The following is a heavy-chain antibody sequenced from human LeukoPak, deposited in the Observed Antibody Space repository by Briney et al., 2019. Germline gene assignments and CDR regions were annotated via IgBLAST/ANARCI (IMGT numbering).Heavy chain of an antibody. V-gene: IGHV3-23*01. D-gene: IGHD6-13*01. CDR2: ISGSGGST. CDR1: GFTFSSYA. J-gene: IGHJ5*02. CDR3: ARAPVGSAAGREDWFDP. Sequence: GGSLRLSCAASGFTFSSYAVSWVRQAPGKGLEWVSAISGSGGSTYYADSVKGRFTISRDNSKNTLYLQMNSLRAEDTAVYYCARAPVGSAAGREDWFDPWGQGTLVTVSS.